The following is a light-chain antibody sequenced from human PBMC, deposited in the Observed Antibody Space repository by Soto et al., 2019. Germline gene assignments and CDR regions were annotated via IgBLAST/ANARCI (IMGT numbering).Light chain of an antibody. V-gene: IGKV3-15*01. CDR3: QHYNNWLGT. CDR2: GAS. J-gene: IGKJ4*01. CDR1: QAISSN. Sequence: EIVMTQSPATLSVSRGERATLSCRANQAISSNLVWYQQKPGQAPRLLIYGASTRATGIPDRFSGSGSGTEFTLTISSLQSEDFAVYYCQHYNNWLGTFGGGTKVEIK.